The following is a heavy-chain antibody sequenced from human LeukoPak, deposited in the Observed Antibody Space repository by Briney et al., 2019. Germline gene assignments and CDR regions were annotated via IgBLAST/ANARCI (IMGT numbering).Heavy chain of an antibody. CDR2: ISGSGGST. V-gene: IGHV3-23*01. CDR3: AKGGITVSKGDY. D-gene: IGHD4-17*01. Sequence: GGSLRLSCAASGFTFSSYAMSWVRQAPGKGLEWVSAISGSGGSTYYADSVKGRFTISRDNSKNTLYLQMNNLRAEDKAVYYCAKGGITVSKGDYWGQGTLVTVSS. CDR1: GFTFSSYA. J-gene: IGHJ4*02.